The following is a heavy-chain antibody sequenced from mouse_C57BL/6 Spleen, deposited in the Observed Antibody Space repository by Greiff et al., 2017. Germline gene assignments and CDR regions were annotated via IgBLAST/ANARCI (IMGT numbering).Heavy chain of an antibody. CDR1: GYTFTSYW. V-gene: IGHV1-50*01. Sequence: QVQLQQPGAELVKPGASVKLSCKASGYTFTSYWMQWVKQRPGQGLEWIGEIDPSDSYTNYNQKFKGKATLTVDTYSSTAYMQLSSLTSEDSAVYYCARRDYYGSRPFAYWGQGTLVTVSA. D-gene: IGHD1-1*01. CDR3: ARRDYYGSRPFAY. CDR2: IDPSDSYT. J-gene: IGHJ3*01.